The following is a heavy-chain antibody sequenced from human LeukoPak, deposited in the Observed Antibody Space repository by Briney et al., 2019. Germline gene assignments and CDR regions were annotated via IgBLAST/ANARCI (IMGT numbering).Heavy chain of an antibody. Sequence: ASVKVSCKASGGTFSSSWVRQAPGQGLEWMGWISAYNGNTNYAQKLQGRVTMTTDTSTSTAYMELRSLRSDDTAVYYCARDDDNWFDPWGQGTLVTVSS. CDR3: ARDDDNWFDP. V-gene: IGHV1-18*01. CDR1: GGTFSS. CDR2: ISAYNGNT. J-gene: IGHJ5*02.